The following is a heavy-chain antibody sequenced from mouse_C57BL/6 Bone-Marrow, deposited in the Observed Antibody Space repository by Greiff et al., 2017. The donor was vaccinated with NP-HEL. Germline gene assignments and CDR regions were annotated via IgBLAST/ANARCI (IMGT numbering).Heavy chain of an antibody. J-gene: IGHJ2*01. Sequence: EVHLVESGPGLVKPSQSLSLTCSVTGYSFTSGYYWNWIRQFPGNKLEWMGYISYDGSTNYNPSLKNRSSITLDTSRNQLFLKLNSVTTEDAATYYGAREVLDPSRSFDYWGQGTTLTVSS. CDR2: ISYDGST. CDR1: GYSFTSGYY. CDR3: AREVLDPSRSFDY. V-gene: IGHV3-6*01. D-gene: IGHD6-1*01.